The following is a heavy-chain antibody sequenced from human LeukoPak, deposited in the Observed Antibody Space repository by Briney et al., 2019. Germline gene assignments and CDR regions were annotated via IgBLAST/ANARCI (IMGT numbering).Heavy chain of an antibody. CDR3: AKSSPPPINY. V-gene: IGHV3-30*02. CDR2: IRSDGNEK. J-gene: IGHJ4*02. Sequence: PGGSLRLSCAASAFTFTFYDIHWVRQAPGKGLEWVAFIRSDGNEKYSVKGRFTISRDNSKNTVYLQMNSLRAEDTAVYYCAKSSPPPINYWGQGTLVTVSS. D-gene: IGHD1-14*01. CDR1: AFTFTFYD.